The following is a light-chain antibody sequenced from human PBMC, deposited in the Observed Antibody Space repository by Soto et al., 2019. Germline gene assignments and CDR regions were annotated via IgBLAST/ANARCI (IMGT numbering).Light chain of an antibody. CDR1: QDISNY. Sequence: DIQMTQSPSSLSASVGDRVTITCRASQDISNYLAWYQQKPGKVPKLLIYAASTLQPGVPSRFSGSGSGTDFTLTISSLQPEDVATYYCQKYNSAPQTFGQGTKVEIK. V-gene: IGKV1-27*01. CDR2: AAS. CDR3: QKYNSAPQT. J-gene: IGKJ1*01.